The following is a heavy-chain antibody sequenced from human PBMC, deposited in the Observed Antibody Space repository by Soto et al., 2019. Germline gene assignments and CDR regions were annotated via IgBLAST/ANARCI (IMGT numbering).Heavy chain of an antibody. V-gene: IGHV1-8*01. D-gene: IGHD3-22*01. CDR2: MNPNSGNT. CDR3: AREKVTSGYPD. Sequence: QVQLVQSGAEVKKPGASVKVSCKASGYTFTSYDINWVRQATGQGLEWMGWMNPNSGNTADAQKFQGRITMTRNTSISTAYMELSSLRSEDTAMYYCAREKVTSGYPDWGQGTLVTVSS. J-gene: IGHJ4*02. CDR1: GYTFTSYD.